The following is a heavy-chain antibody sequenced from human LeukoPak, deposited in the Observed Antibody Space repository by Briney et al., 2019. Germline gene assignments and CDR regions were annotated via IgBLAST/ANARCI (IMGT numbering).Heavy chain of an antibody. CDR1: GFSLSTSGVG. Sequence: SGPTLVNPTQTLTLTCTFSGFSLSTSGVGVSWIRQPPGKALEWLALIYWDDDKRYSPSLKSRLTITKDTSKKQVVLTMTNMDPVDTATYYCAHGGRGRNTQRQGYYYYYYMDVWGKGTTVTVSS. V-gene: IGHV2-5*02. D-gene: IGHD3-16*01. J-gene: IGHJ6*03. CDR3: AHGGRGRNTQRQGYYYYYYMDV. CDR2: IYWDDDK.